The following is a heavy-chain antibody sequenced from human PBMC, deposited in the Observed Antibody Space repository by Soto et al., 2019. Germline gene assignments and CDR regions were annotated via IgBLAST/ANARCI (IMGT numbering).Heavy chain of an antibody. V-gene: IGHV3-30-3*01. D-gene: IGHD6-19*01. CDR2: ISYDGSNK. J-gene: IGHJ4*02. CDR1: GFTVSGYA. Sequence: QVQLVESGGGVVQPGRSLRLSCAASGFTVSGYAMHWVRQAPGKGLEWVAVISYDGSNKYYADSVKGRFTISRDNSKNTLYLQMNSLRAEDTAVYYCARDREGGWLVISHCFDYWGQGTLVTVSS. CDR3: ARDREGGWLVISHCFDY.